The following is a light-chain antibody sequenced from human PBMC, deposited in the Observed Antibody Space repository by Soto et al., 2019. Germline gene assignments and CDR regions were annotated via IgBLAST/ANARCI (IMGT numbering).Light chain of an antibody. CDR2: DAS. CDR1: QSISSY. J-gene: IGKJ1*01. V-gene: IGKV3-11*01. Sequence: EIVLTQSPASLSLSPGERATLSCRASQSISSYLAWYQQKPGQAPRLLIYDASNRASGIPARFSGSGSGTAFTLTISSLEPEDFALYYCQQRSNWPRTLGHGTTVDIK. CDR3: QQRSNWPRT.